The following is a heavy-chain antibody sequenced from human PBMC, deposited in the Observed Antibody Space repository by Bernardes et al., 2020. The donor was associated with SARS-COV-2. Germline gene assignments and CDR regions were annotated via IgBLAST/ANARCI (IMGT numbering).Heavy chain of an antibody. J-gene: IGHJ5*02. V-gene: IGHV4-59*01. CDR2: IYYSGST. D-gene: IGHD4-17*01. CDR1: GGSISSYY. CDR3: ARDLYYGGNWFDP. Sequence: SETLSLTCTVSGGSISSYYWSWIRQPPGKGLEWIGYIYYSGSTNYNPSLKSRVTISVDTSKNQFSLKLSSVTAADTAVYYCARDLYYGGNWFDPWGQGTLVTVSS.